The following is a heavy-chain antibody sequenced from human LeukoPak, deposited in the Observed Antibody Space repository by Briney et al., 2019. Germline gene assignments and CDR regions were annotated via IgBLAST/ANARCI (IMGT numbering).Heavy chain of an antibody. CDR1: GFTFSDYY. CDR2: ISSSGSTI. V-gene: IGHV3-11*01. D-gene: IGHD6-19*01. J-gene: IGHJ6*03. CDR3: AKGPKYSSGWYYYYYYMDV. Sequence: GGSLRLSCAASGFTFSDYYMSWVRQAPGKGLEWVSYISSSGSTIYYADSVKGRFTISRDNSKNSLYLQMNSLRTEDTALYYCAKGPKYSSGWYYYYYYMDVWGKGTTVTVSS.